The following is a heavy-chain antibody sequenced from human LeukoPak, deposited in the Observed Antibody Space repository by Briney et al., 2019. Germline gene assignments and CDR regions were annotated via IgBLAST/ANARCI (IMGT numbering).Heavy chain of an antibody. CDR3: AKAPWYDILTGYYGY. D-gene: IGHD3-9*01. Sequence: GSLRLSCAASGFTFSSYAMSWVRQAPGKGLEWVSAISGSGGSTYYADSVKGRFTISKDNSKNTLYLQMNSLRAEDTAVYYCAKAPWYDILTGYYGYWGQGTLVTVSS. CDR1: GFTFSSYA. V-gene: IGHV3-23*01. CDR2: ISGSGGST. J-gene: IGHJ4*02.